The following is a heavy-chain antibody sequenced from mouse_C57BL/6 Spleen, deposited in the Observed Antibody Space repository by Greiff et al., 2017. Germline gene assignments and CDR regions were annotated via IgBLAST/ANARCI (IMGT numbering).Heavy chain of an antibody. D-gene: IGHD4-1*01. CDR1: GFTFSDYY. J-gene: IGHJ4*01. Sequence: EVMLVESEGGLVQPGSSMKLSCTASGFTFSDYYMAWVRQVPEKGLEWVANINYDGSSTYYLDSLKSRFIISRDNAKNILYLQMSSLKSEDTATYYCARDRELGRRDYYAMDYWGQGTSVTVSS. CDR2: INYDGSST. V-gene: IGHV5-16*01. CDR3: ARDRELGRRDYYAMDY.